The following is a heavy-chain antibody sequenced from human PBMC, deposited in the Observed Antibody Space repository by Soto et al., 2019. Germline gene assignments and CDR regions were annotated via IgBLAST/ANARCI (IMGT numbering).Heavy chain of an antibody. J-gene: IGHJ6*02. V-gene: IGHV4-30-4*01. Sequence: QVQLQESGPGLVKPSQTLSLICKVSGGSISSGDYYWSWIRQPPGRGLEWIGNIYDSGSTYYSPSLKSRAIISVDMSRNQFSLKLRSVTAADTAVYFCARGLPGDYYHGMDVWGQGTTVTVSS. CDR3: ARGLPGDYYHGMDV. CDR2: IYDSGST. CDR1: GGSISSGDYY.